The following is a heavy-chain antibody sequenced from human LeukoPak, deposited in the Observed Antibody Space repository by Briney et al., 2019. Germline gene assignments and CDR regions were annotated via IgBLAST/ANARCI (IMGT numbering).Heavy chain of an antibody. Sequence: SETLSLTCAVYGGSFSGYYWIWIRQPSGKGLVWMGEINHSGSTNYNPSLKRRVTISVDTSKNQFSLKLSSVTAADTAVYYCARVNSSSDYWGQGTLVTVSS. CDR2: INHSGST. CDR1: GGSFSGYY. V-gene: IGHV4-34*01. CDR3: ARVNSSSDY. D-gene: IGHD6-6*01. J-gene: IGHJ4*02.